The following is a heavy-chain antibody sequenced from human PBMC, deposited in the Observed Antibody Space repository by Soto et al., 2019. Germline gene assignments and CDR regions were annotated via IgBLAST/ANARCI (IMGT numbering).Heavy chain of an antibody. CDR1: GFSFSSYK. Sequence: EVQLVESGGGLVKPGGSLRLSCAASGFSFSSYKMNWVRQAPGKGLEWVSSISGRSDYIYYADSVKGRFTISRDNAKNSLYLQINSLRAEDTAVYYCARGTYYFDSSGYTDFDSWGQGTLVTVSS. J-gene: IGHJ4*02. CDR2: ISGRSDYI. V-gene: IGHV3-21*01. CDR3: ARGTYYFDSSGYTDFDS. D-gene: IGHD3-22*01.